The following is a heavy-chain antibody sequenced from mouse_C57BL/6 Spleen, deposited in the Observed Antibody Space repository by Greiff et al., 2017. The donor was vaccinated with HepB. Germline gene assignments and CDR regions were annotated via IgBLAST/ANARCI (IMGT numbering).Heavy chain of an antibody. CDR3: AYYYGSSYEGWYFDV. CDR1: GYTFTSYG. CDR2: IYPRSGNT. J-gene: IGHJ1*03. D-gene: IGHD1-1*01. Sequence: VQLQQSGAELARPGASVKLSCKASGYTFTSYGISWVKQRTGQGLEWIGEIYPRSGNTYYNEKFKGKATLTADKSSSTAYMELRSLTSEDSAVYFCAYYYGSSYEGWYFDVWGTGTTVSVSS. V-gene: IGHV1-81*01.